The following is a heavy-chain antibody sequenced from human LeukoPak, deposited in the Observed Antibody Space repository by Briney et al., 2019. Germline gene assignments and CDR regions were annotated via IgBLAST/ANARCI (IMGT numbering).Heavy chain of an antibody. CDR1: GFTFSSYG. V-gene: IGHV3-30*18. CDR2: ISSDGSNK. Sequence: TGGSLRLSCAASGFTFSSYGMHWVRQAPGKGLEWVAVISSDGSNKYYADSVKGRFTISRDNAKNSLYLQMNSLRAEDTAVYYCAELGITMIGGVWGKGTTVTISS. D-gene: IGHD3-10*02. CDR3: AELGITMIGGV. J-gene: IGHJ6*04.